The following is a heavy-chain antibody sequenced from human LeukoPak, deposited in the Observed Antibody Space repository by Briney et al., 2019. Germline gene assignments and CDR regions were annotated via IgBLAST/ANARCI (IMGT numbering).Heavy chain of an antibody. Sequence: QPGGSLSLCCAASGFSFGNSGMSWVRQAPAKGLEWVAGISGGGANTHYADSVKGRFTISRDNSKNTLFLQMNSLRDEDTAIYYCPKWNGYGDYWGQGTLVTVSS. J-gene: IGHJ4*02. CDR3: PKWNGYGDY. CDR1: GFSFGNSG. V-gene: IGHV3-23*01. D-gene: IGHD1-1*01. CDR2: ISGGGANT.